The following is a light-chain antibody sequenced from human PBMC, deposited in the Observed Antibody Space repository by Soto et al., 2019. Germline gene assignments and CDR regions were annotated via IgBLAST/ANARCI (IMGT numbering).Light chain of an antibody. J-gene: IGKJ2*01. V-gene: IGKV3-20*01. CDR3: QQYGSSPRT. Sequence: EIVLTQSPGTLSLSPGERATLSCRASQSVSSSYLAWYQQKPGQAPRLLIYGASSRATGMADRFSGSGSGTDFTHTISRLESEDFAVYYCQQYGSSPRTFGQGTKLEIK. CDR2: GAS. CDR1: QSVSSSY.